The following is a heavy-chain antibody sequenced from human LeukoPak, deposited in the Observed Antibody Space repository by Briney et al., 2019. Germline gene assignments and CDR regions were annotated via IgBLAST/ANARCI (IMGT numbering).Heavy chain of an antibody. Sequence: ASAKVSHKTSGYTFTSYGINWVRQAPGQGLEWMGWISGSNGYTKYAQKIQGRVTLTTDEPTRTAYIELRSLRSDDTAVYYCARGTEGGIDYYYMDVWGKGTTVTDSS. D-gene: IGHD1-1*01. CDR1: GYTFTSYG. CDR2: ISGSNGYT. V-gene: IGHV1-18*01. CDR3: ARGTEGGIDYYYMDV. J-gene: IGHJ6*03.